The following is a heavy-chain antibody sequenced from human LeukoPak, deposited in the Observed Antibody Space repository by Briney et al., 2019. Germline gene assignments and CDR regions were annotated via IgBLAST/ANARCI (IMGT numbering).Heavy chain of an antibody. J-gene: IGHJ4*02. CDR1: GGSISSSSYY. Sequence: PSETLSLTCTVSGGSISSSSYYWDWIRQPPGKGLEWIGSIYYRGTTYYNPSLKSRVTISVDTSKNHFSLQLNSVTATDTAVYYGARRIDGYNYDYWGQGTLVSVSS. CDR2: IYYRGTT. D-gene: IGHD5-24*01. V-gene: IGHV4-39*02. CDR3: ARRIDGYNYDY.